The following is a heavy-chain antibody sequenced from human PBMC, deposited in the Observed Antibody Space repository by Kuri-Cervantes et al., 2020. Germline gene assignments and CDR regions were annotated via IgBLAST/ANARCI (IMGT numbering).Heavy chain of an antibody. D-gene: IGHD5-18*01. CDR1: GLSFRGYS. V-gene: IGHV3-48*04. CDR2: ISGGSTTM. CDR3: VRPYTAVVNWFDP. J-gene: IGHJ5*02. Sequence: GESLKISCAASGLSFRGYSMNWVRQAPGKGLEWVSYISGGSTTMYYADFVKGRFTISRDNAKNTLYLQMNSLRVEDTAVYYCVRPYTAVVNWFDPWGQGALVTVSS.